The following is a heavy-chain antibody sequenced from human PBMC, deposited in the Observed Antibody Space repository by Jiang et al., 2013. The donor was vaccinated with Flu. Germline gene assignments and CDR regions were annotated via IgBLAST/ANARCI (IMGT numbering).Heavy chain of an antibody. V-gene: IGHV4-61*02. D-gene: IGHD4-17*01. CDR1: GGSVSRGSYY. CDR3: ARAPNGAGEGVPLHYFDY. J-gene: IGHJ4*02. CDR2: SIQLGAP. Sequence: TCSVSGGSVSRGSYYWSWIRQPPGRDWSGLGVSIQLGAPTTTPLSRVESPLHETRSKNQFSLKLRSVTAADTAVYYCARAPNGAGEGVPLHYFDYWGQGILVTVSS.